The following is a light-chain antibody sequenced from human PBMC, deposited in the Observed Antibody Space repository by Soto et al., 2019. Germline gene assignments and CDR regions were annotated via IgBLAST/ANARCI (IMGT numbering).Light chain of an antibody. Sequence: DIQLTQSPSFLSASVGDRVTITCRASQGISSYLAWYQQKPGKAPKLLIYSASTLQSGVPSRFSGSGSGTDFTLTISSLQPEDFATYYCQQLNSYPPFTFGPGTKVDIK. J-gene: IGKJ3*01. CDR3: QQLNSYPPFT. CDR2: SAS. V-gene: IGKV1-9*01. CDR1: QGISSY.